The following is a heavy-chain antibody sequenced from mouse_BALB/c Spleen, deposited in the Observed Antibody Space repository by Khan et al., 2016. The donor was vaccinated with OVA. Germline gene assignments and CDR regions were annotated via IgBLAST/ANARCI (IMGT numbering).Heavy chain of an antibody. Sequence: QVQLQQSGAELAKPGASVKMSCKASGYTFTTYWMHWVKQRPGQGLDWIGYINPSTGYTEYIQKFKDKATLTADKSSSTAYMQLNSLTSEDSAVYYCARRGVYGIFAYWGQGTLVTVSA. CDR2: INPSTGYT. CDR1: GYTFTTYW. J-gene: IGHJ3*01. D-gene: IGHD2-1*01. V-gene: IGHV1-7*01. CDR3: ARRGVYGIFAY.